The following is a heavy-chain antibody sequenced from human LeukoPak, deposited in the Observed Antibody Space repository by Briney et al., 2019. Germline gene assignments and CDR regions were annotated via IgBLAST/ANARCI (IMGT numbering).Heavy chain of an antibody. CDR1: GFTFSSYG. D-gene: IGHD5-12*01. J-gene: IGHJ4*02. CDR3: AKAFRVATITLCDY. Sequence: GRSLRLSCAASGFTFSSYGMHWVRQAPGKGLEWVAVISYDGSNKYYADSVKGRFTISRDNSKNTLYLQMNSLRAEDTAVYYCAKAFRVATITLCDYWGQGTLVTVSS. CDR2: ISYDGSNK. V-gene: IGHV3-30*18.